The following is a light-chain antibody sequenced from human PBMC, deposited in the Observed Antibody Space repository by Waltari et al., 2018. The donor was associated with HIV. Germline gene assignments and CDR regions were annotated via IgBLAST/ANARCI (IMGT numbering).Light chain of an antibody. CDR3: SSDTSSSTPYV. V-gene: IGLV2-14*01. CDR2: EVS. J-gene: IGLJ1*01. Sequence: QSALTQPASVSGSPGQSITISCTGTSSAVGGYNYVSWDQQHPGKAPKRMIYEVSNRPSGVSNRFAGSKSGNTASLTISGLQAEDEADYYCSSDTSSSTPYVFGTGTKVTVL. CDR1: SSAVGGYNY.